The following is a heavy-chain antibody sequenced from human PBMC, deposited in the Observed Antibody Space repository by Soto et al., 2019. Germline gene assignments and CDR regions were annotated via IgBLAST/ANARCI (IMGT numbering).Heavy chain of an antibody. CDR1: GGSLSTYY. CDR3: AKTRITSTAATFDP. J-gene: IGHJ5*02. CDR2: MSYSGSS. Sequence: SETLSLTCTVSGGSLSTYYWSWIRQPPGKGLEWIVYMSYSGSSNYNPSLKSRVTMSVDTSKNQVSLKLTSVTAADTAVYYCAKTRITSTAATFDPWGQGTLVTVPS. D-gene: IGHD1-20*01. V-gene: IGHV4-59*01.